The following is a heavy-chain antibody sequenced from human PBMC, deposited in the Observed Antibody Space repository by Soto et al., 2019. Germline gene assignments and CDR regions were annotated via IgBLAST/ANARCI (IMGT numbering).Heavy chain of an antibody. J-gene: IGHJ4*02. CDR3: ARGRYDGSGYYIFDY. D-gene: IGHD3-22*01. CDR1: GYTFTYYG. V-gene: IGHV1-3*01. Sequence: ASVKVSCKASGYTFTYYGMHWVRQAPGQRLEWMGWINASDGHTKYSQKFQDRVTITRDTSASTAYMELSSLRSEDTAVYYCARGRYDGSGYYIFDYWGQGTLVTVSS. CDR2: INASDGHT.